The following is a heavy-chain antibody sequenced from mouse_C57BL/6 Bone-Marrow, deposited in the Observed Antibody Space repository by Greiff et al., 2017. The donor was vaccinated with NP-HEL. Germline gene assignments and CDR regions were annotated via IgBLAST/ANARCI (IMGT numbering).Heavy chain of an antibody. CDR3: ASYYYGSNYAMDY. D-gene: IGHD1-1*01. CDR1: GYTFTDYY. CDR2: INPYNGGT. J-gene: IGHJ4*01. V-gene: IGHV1-19*01. Sequence: VQLKQSGPVLVKPGASVKMSCKASGYTFTDYYMNWVKQSHGKSLEWIGVINPYNGGTSYNQKFKGKATLTVDKSSSTAYMELNSLTSEDSAVYYCASYYYGSNYAMDYWGQGTSVTVSS.